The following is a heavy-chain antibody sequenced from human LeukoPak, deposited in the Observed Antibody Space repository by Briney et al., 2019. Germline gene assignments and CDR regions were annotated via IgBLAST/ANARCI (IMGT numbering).Heavy chain of an antibody. Sequence: GGSLRLSCAASGFTFSNYAMNWVRQAPGRGLEWVSAISGSGGSTYYADSVKGRFTISRDNSKNTLYLQMNSLRAEDTAVYYCAKDLAGSGSYSFDYWGQGTLVTVSS. D-gene: IGHD1-26*01. J-gene: IGHJ4*02. CDR2: ISGSGGST. V-gene: IGHV3-23*01. CDR1: GFTFSNYA. CDR3: AKDLAGSGSYSFDY.